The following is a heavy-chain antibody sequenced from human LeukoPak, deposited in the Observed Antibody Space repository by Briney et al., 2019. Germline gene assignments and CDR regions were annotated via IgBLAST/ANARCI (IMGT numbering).Heavy chain of an antibody. J-gene: IGHJ6*02. V-gene: IGHV1-18*01. D-gene: IGHD6-19*01. CDR3: ARVSSSGWYHYGMDV. CDR1: GYTFTSYG. Sequence: GASVKVSFKASGYTFTSYGISWVRQAPGQGLEWMGWISAYNGNTNYAQKLQGRVTMTTDTSTSTAYMELRSLRSDDTAVYYCARVSSSGWYHYGMDVWGQGTTVTVSS. CDR2: ISAYNGNT.